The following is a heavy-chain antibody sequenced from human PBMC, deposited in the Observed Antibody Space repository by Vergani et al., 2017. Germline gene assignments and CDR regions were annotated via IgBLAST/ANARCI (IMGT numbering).Heavy chain of an antibody. V-gene: IGHV3-11*01. Sequence: QVQLVESGGGLVKPGGSLRLSCAASGFTFSDYYMSWIRQAPGKGLEWVSYISSSGSTIYYADSVKGRFTSSRDNAKNSLYLQMNSLRAEDTAVYYCARDRAGGTYYDFWSGYYEFDYWGQGTLVTVSS. D-gene: IGHD3-3*01. CDR2: ISSSGSTI. CDR1: GFTFSDYY. J-gene: IGHJ4*02. CDR3: ARDRAGGTYYDFWSGYYEFDY.